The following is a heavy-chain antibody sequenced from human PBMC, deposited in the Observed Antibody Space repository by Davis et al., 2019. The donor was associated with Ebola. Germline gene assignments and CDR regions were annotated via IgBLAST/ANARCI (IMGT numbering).Heavy chain of an antibody. CDR1: GFTFHGYA. Sequence: PGGSLRLSCAASGFTFHGYAMSWVRQAPGKGLEWVSTIFNSGDTTWYADSVKGRFTVSRDNSKNTLYLQMNSLRAEDTAVHYCAKAVYRHGNFDYWGQGILVTVSS. CDR2: IFNSGDTT. D-gene: IGHD5-24*01. J-gene: IGHJ4*02. V-gene: IGHV3-23*01. CDR3: AKAVYRHGNFDY.